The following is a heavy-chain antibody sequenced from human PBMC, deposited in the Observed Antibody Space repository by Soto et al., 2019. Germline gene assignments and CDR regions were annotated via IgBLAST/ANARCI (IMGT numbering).Heavy chain of an antibody. CDR2: IFYTGST. V-gene: IGHV4-61*08. Sequence: SETLSLTCTVSGGSVSSGDYYWSWIRQPPGKGLEWIGYIFYTGSTNYNPSLKSRVTISVDTSRDQFSLMLNSVTAADTAVYYCARDLSATGRTYFDSWGQGTLVTVSS. J-gene: IGHJ4*02. CDR1: GGSVSSGDYY. CDR3: ARDLSATGRTYFDS. D-gene: IGHD1-1*01.